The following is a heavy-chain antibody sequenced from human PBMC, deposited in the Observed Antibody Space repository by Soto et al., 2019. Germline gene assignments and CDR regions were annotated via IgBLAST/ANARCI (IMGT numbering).Heavy chain of an antibody. D-gene: IGHD3-22*01. CDR3: ARDYYDSSGYPFDY. CDR2: INHSGST. V-gene: IGHV4-34*01. J-gene: IGHJ4*02. CDR1: GGCFSCYY. Sequence: PWETLSLTCAVYGGCFSCYYWSWIRQHPGKGLGWIGEINHSGSTNYNPSLKSRVTISVDTSKNQFSLKLSAVTAADTALYYCARDYYDSSGYPFDYSVQTTLVTFSA.